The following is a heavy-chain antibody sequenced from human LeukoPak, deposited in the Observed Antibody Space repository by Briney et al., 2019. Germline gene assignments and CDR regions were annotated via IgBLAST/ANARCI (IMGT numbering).Heavy chain of an antibody. CDR3: ARGYLRVPAASY. Sequence: SGGSLRLSCGASGFTFSSSWMSWVRQAPGKGLEWVANIKQEGSEKYYVDSVKGRFTISRDNAKNSLYLQMNSLRAEDTAVYYCARGYLRVPAASYWGQGTLVTVSS. J-gene: IGHJ4*02. V-gene: IGHV3-7*04. CDR1: GFTFSSSW. CDR2: IKQEGSEK. D-gene: IGHD2-2*01.